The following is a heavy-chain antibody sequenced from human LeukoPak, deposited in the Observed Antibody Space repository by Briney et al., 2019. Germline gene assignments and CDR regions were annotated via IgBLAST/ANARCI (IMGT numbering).Heavy chain of an antibody. CDR2: IYYSGRT. CDR3: ARQSLDSSGWYYFDY. CDR1: GGSFSGYY. D-gene: IGHD6-19*01. J-gene: IGHJ4*02. V-gene: IGHV4-59*08. Sequence: SETLSLTCAVYGGSFSGYYWSWIRQPPGKGLEWIGYIYYSGRTNYNPSLKSRVTISVDTSKNHLSLKLSSVTAADTAVYFCARQSLDSSGWYYFDYWGQGTLVTVSS.